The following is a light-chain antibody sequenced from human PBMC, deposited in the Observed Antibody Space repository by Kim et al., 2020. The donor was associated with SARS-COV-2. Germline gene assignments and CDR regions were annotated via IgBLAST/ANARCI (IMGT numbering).Light chain of an antibody. CDR2: GNT. V-gene: IGLV1-40*01. CDR1: SSNIGTGYD. J-gene: IGLJ3*02. Sequence: QPVLTQPPSMSGAPGQRVTISCTGRSSNIGTGYDVHWYQQLPGTAPKLLIYGNTNRPSGVPDRFSGSKSGTSASLAITGLQAEDEAEYYCQSYDSTLSAWVFGGGTQLTVL. CDR3: QSYDSTLSAWV.